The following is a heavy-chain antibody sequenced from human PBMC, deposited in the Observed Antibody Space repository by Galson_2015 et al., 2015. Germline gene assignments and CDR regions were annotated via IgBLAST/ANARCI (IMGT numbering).Heavy chain of an antibody. Sequence: SETLSLTCTVSGGSISSYYWSWIRQPPGKGLEWIGYIYYSGSTNYNPSLKSRVTTSVDTSKNQFSLKLSSVTAADTAVYYCARHAAAAGTAGYYYYYMDVWGKGTTVTVSS. CDR2: IYYSGST. CDR1: GGSISSYY. CDR3: ARHAAAAGTAGYYYYYMDV. D-gene: IGHD6-13*01. V-gene: IGHV4-59*01. J-gene: IGHJ6*03.